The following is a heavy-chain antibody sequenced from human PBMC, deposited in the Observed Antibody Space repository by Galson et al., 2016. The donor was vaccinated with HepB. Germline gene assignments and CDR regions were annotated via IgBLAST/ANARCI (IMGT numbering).Heavy chain of an antibody. V-gene: IGHV3-21*01. CDR3: AKEDCSNWYEDQACDMDV. CDR2: ISSSETYI. J-gene: IGHJ6*03. Sequence: SLRLSCAASGYAFRNYIMNWVRQSPGKGLEWVSSISSSETYINYADSVKGRFTISRDNSKNSVYLQMNSLSDEDTAVYYCAKEDCSNWYEDQACDMDVWGKGTTVTVSS. CDR1: GYAFRNYI. D-gene: IGHD6-13*01.